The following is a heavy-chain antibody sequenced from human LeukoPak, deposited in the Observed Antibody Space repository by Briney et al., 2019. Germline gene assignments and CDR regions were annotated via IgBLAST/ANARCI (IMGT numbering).Heavy chain of an antibody. D-gene: IGHD4-17*01. CDR2: IYYTGTT. J-gene: IGHJ4*02. CDR1: GGSATSGPYY. CDR3: ASPGPDYGDYAYAY. V-gene: IGHV4-61*01. Sequence: PSETLSLTCSVSGGSATSGPYYWTWIRQSAGKGLEWIGYIYYTGTTNYNPSLKSRVTISLDTSKNQFSLRVSSVTAADTGTYYCASPGPDYGDYAYAYWGQGSLVTVSS.